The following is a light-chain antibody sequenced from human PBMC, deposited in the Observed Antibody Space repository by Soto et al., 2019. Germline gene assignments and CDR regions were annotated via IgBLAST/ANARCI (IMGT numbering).Light chain of an antibody. CDR1: ALPKKY. CDR3: SSTDNTVLI. CDR2: EDS. Sequence: SYELIQPPSVSVSPGQTARITCSGDALPKKYAYWYQQKSGQAPVLVIYEDSKRPSGIPERFSASTSGTMATLTISGAQVEDEADYYCSSTDNTVLIFGGGTKLTVL. V-gene: IGLV3-10*01. J-gene: IGLJ2*01.